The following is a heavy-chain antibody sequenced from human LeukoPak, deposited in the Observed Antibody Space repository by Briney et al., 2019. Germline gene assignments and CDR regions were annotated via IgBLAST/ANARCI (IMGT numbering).Heavy chain of an antibody. V-gene: IGHV4-39*01. Sequence: PSETLSLTCTFSGDSINSSSYYWGWIRQPPGKGLEWIGSVYYSGSTYYNPSLKSRVTISVDTSKNQFSLKLSSVTAADTAVYYCARHLHSSSWYRAGYYYYMDVWGKGTTVTISS. CDR2: VYYSGST. CDR3: ARHLHSSSWYRAGYYYYMDV. J-gene: IGHJ6*03. D-gene: IGHD6-13*01. CDR1: GDSINSSSYY.